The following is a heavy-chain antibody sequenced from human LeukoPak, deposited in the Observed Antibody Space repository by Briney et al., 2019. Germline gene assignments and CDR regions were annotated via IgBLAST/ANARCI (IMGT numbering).Heavy chain of an antibody. D-gene: IGHD3-10*01. CDR1: GGSFSGYY. Sequence: PSETLSLTCAVYGGSFSGYYWSWIRQPPGKGLEWIGEINHSGSTNYNPSLKSRVTISVDPSKNQFSLKLSSVTAADTAVYYCARARYSDLYGMDVWGQGTTVTVSS. CDR2: INHSGST. V-gene: IGHV4-34*01. J-gene: IGHJ6*02. CDR3: ARARYSDLYGMDV.